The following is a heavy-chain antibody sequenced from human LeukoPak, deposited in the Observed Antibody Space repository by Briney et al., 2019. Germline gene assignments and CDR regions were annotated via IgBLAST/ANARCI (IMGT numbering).Heavy chain of an antibody. CDR1: GFTFRSYW. D-gene: IGHD2-2*01. Sequence: GGSLRLSCAASGFTFRSYWMTWVRQAPGKGLEWVAKINEDGSETDYVDSVKGRFTISRDNAKSTVLLQMSSLRAEDTAVYYCARPQVLPDDIYNFWGQGTMATVSS. CDR3: ARPQVLPDDIYNF. V-gene: IGHV3-7*01. CDR2: INEDGSET. J-gene: IGHJ3*01.